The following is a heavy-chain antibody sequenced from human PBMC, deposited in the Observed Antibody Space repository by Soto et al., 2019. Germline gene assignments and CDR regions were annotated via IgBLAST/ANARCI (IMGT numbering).Heavy chain of an antibody. V-gene: IGHV3-30-3*01. Sequence: GGSLRLSCAASGFTFSSYAMHWVRQAPGKGLEWVAVISYDGSNKYYADSVKGRFTISGDNSKNTLYLQMNSLRAEDTAVYYWARAVGGVRGDYSPPFDYWGQGTLVTVSS. CDR3: ARAVGGVRGDYSPPFDY. D-gene: IGHD3-10*01. CDR1: GFTFSSYA. CDR2: ISYDGSNK. J-gene: IGHJ4*02.